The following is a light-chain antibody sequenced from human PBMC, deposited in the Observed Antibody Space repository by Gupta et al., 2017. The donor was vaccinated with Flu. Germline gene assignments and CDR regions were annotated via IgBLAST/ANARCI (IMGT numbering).Light chain of an antibody. V-gene: IGKV1-9*01. J-gene: IGKJ5*01. Sequence: DIQLTQSPSFMSATVGDRVTITCRASQGISTYLAWYQQKPGKAPKLLIYAASTMQSGVPSRFSGSGSGTEFTLTISSLQPEDCATYYCQQFMSFPLTFGQGTRLDIK. CDR1: QGISTY. CDR3: QQFMSFPLT. CDR2: AAS.